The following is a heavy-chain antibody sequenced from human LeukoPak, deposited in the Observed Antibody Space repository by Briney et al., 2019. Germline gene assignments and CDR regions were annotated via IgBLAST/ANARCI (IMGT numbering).Heavy chain of an antibody. Sequence: SQPLSLTCTVSDGSISSGGYYWSWIRQHPGKGLEWIGYIYYSGSTYYNPSLKSRLTISVDTSKNQFSLKLSSVTAADTAVYYCAREGGSSWYWFDPWGQGTLVTVSS. V-gene: IGHV4-31*03. CDR3: AREGGSSWYWFDP. D-gene: IGHD6-13*01. CDR2: IYYSGST. CDR1: DGSISSGGYY. J-gene: IGHJ5*02.